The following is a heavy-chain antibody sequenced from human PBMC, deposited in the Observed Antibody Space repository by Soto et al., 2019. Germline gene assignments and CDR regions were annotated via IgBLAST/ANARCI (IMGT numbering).Heavy chain of an antibody. D-gene: IGHD2-15*01. CDR1: GFTFDDYA. Sequence: EVQLVESGGGLVQPGRSLRLSCAASGFTFDDYAMHWVRQAPGKGLEWVSGISWNSGSIGYADSVKGRFTISRDNAKNSLYLQMNSLRAEDTALYYCAKDLRSGGDYWGQGTLVTVSS. CDR2: ISWNSGSI. CDR3: AKDLRSGGDY. V-gene: IGHV3-9*01. J-gene: IGHJ4*02.